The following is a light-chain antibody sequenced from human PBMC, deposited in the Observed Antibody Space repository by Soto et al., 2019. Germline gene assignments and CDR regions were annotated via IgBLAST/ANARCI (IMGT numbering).Light chain of an antibody. J-gene: IGLJ1*01. CDR2: EVS. Sequence: QSALTQPASVSGSPGQSITISCTGTSSDVGGYNYVSWYQQHPGKAPKLMIYEVSNRPSGVPDRISGSKSGTSASLAISGLQSDDEADYYCAAWDDSLNGRVFGTGTKVTVL. CDR3: AAWDDSLNGRV. CDR1: SSDVGGYNY. V-gene: IGLV2-14*01.